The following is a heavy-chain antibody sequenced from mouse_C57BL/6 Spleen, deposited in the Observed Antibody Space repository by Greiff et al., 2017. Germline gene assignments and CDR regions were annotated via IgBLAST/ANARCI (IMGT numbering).Heavy chain of an antibody. D-gene: IGHD2-3*01. CDR2: IDPETGGT. CDR3: TRERYDGHYFDD. Sequence: VQLQQSGAELVRPGASVTLSCKASGYTFTDYEMHWVKQTPVHGLEWIGAIDPETGGTAYNQKFKGKAILTADKSSSTAYMELRSLTSDDSAVYYCTRERYDGHYFDDWGQGTTLTVSS. V-gene: IGHV1-15*01. J-gene: IGHJ2*01. CDR1: GYTFTDYE.